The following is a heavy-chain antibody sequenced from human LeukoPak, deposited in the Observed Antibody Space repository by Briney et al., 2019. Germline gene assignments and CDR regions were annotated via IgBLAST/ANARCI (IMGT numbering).Heavy chain of an antibody. Sequence: PGGSLRLSCAASGFTFSSYSMNWVRQAPGKGLEWASYISSSSSTIYYADSVKGRFTISRDNAKNSLYLQMNSLRAEDTAVYYCARGPGYCSSTSCYGGYYYYYMDVWGKGTTVTVSS. J-gene: IGHJ6*03. V-gene: IGHV3-48*01. CDR2: ISSSSSTI. CDR1: GFTFSSYS. D-gene: IGHD2-2*01. CDR3: ARGPGYCSSTSCYGGYYYYYMDV.